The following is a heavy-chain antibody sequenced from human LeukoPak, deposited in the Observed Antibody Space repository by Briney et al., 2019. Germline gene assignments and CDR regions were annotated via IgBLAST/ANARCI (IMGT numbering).Heavy chain of an antibody. CDR3: ARGKRGKGLKTYYYDSSGYWPIDY. CDR2: INHSGST. J-gene: IGHJ4*02. CDR1: GGSFSGYY. V-gene: IGHV4-34*01. Sequence: SETLSLTCAVYGGSFSGYYWSWIRQPPGKGLEWIGEINHSGSTNYNPSLKSRVTISVDTSKNQFSLKLSSVTAADTAVYYCARGKRGKGLKTYYYDSSGYWPIDYWGQGALVTVSS. D-gene: IGHD3-22*01.